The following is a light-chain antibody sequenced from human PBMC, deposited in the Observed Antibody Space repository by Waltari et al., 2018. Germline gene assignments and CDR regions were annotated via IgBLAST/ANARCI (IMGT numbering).Light chain of an antibody. CDR1: SSDVGGYNY. CDR3: CSYAGSYSVV. J-gene: IGLJ2*01. CDR2: DVS. Sequence: QSALTQPRSVSGSPGQSVTISCTGTSSDVGGYNYVSWYQQHPGKAPKLMIYDVSKRPSGVPDRFSGSKSGTTASRTISGLQAEDEADYYCCSYAGSYSVVFGGGTKLTVL. V-gene: IGLV2-11*01.